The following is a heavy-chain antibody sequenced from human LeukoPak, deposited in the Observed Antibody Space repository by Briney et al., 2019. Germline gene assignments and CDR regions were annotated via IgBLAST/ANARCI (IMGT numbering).Heavy chain of an antibody. J-gene: IGHJ5*02. D-gene: IGHD3-9*01. CDR3: ARGVVAYDILTGYYSSGWFDP. CDR2: INRSGST. Sequence: SETLSLTCAVYGGSFSGYYWSWIRQPPGKGLEWIGEINRSGSTNYNPSLKSRVTISVDTSKNQFSLKLSSVTAADTAVYYCARGVVAYDILTGYYSSGWFDPWGQGTLVTVSS. CDR1: GGSFSGYY. V-gene: IGHV4-34*01.